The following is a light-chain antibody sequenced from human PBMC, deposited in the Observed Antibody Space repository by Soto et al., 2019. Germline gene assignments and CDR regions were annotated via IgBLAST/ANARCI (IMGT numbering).Light chain of an antibody. V-gene: IGKV3-15*01. J-gene: IGKJ2*01. CDR1: QSVASN. CDR3: QHYHNWPPQYT. Sequence: EIVMTQSPASLSVSPGDGATLSCRASQSVASNVACYQQKPGQGPRLLIHGASTRAAGVPARFSGSGSGTDFTLTISSLQSEDFAVYYCQHYHNWPPQYTFGQGTKLQIK. CDR2: GAS.